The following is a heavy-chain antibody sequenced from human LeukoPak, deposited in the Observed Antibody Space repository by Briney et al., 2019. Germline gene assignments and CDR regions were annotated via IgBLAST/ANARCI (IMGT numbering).Heavy chain of an antibody. V-gene: IGHV3-48*01. Sequence: GGSLRLSCAASGFTFSSYSMNWVRQAPGKGLEWVSAISGSGGSTYYADSVKGRFTISRDNAKNSLYLQMNSLRAEDTAVYYCARAHPGDYSDFQFDYWGQGTLVTVSS. CDR2: ISGSGGST. D-gene: IGHD4-11*01. J-gene: IGHJ4*02. CDR1: GFTFSSYS. CDR3: ARAHPGDYSDFQFDY.